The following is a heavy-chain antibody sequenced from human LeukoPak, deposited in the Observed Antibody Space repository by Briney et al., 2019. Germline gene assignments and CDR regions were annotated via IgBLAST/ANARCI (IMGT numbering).Heavy chain of an antibody. D-gene: IGHD6-13*01. CDR1: GFTSSSYA. CDR2: ISGSGGST. CDR3: AKDDSSSWPGYYYYGMDV. V-gene: IGHV3-23*01. Sequence: GGSLRLSCAASGFTSSSYAMSWVRQAPGKGLEWVSAISGSGGSTYYADSVKGRFTISRDNSKNTLYLQMNSLRAEDTAVYYCAKDDSSSWPGYYYYGMDVWGQGTTVTVSS. J-gene: IGHJ6*02.